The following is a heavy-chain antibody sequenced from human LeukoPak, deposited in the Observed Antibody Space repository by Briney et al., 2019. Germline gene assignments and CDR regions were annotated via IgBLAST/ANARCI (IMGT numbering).Heavy chain of an antibody. Sequence: ASVKVSRKASGYTFTTYSINWVRQAPGQGLEWMGIINPSGGSTTYAQKFQGRVTMTRDTSTSTVHMELSSLRSEDTAVYYCARDLISGDWTWDIWGQGTMVTVSS. CDR3: ARDLISGDWTWDI. CDR1: GYTFTTYS. V-gene: IGHV1-46*01. D-gene: IGHD2-21*02. J-gene: IGHJ3*02. CDR2: INPSGGST.